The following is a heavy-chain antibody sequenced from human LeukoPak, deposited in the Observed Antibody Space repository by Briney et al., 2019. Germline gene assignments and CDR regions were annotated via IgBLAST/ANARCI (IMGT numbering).Heavy chain of an antibody. D-gene: IGHD2-15*01. CDR1: GFTFSSYG. V-gene: IGHV3-30*18. CDR2: ISYDGSNK. CDR3: AKSRSSLGYCSGGRCPFDY. J-gene: IGHJ4*02. Sequence: GGSLRLSCAASGFTFSSYGMHWVRQAPGKGLEWVAVISYDGSNKYYADSVKGRFIISRDNSKNTLYLQMNSLRAEDTAVYYCAKSRSSLGYCSGGRCPFDYWGQGTLVTVSS.